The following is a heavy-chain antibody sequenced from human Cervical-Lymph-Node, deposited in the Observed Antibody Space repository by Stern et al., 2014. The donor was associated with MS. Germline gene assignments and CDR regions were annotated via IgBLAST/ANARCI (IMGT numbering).Heavy chain of an antibody. CDR3: TTSQGAF. CDR1: GYTFTNYD. J-gene: IGHJ4*02. V-gene: IGHV1-8*01. D-gene: IGHD3-16*01. Sequence: VQLVQSGAEVKKPGASVKVSCKASGYTFTNYDVNWVRQATGQGLEWIGWMNPNSGNSGAAQKFQVRATLTGNNSINTAYMELKSLKFDDTATYFCTTSQGAFWGQGTVVTVSS. CDR2: MNPNSGNS.